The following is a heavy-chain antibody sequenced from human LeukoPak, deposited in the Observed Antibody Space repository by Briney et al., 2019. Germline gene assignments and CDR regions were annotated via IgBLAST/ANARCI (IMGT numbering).Heavy chain of an antibody. D-gene: IGHD1-1*01. V-gene: IGHV1-18*01. Sequence: ASVKVSCKASRYTFTSSGISWVRQAPGQGLEWMGWIDGYNGNTNYAQKLQGRVTMTTDTSTTTAYMELRSLRLDDTAVYYCARAGSYYYMDVWGKGTTVTVSS. CDR2: IDGYNGNT. J-gene: IGHJ6*03. CDR3: ARAGSYYYMDV. CDR1: RYTFTSSG.